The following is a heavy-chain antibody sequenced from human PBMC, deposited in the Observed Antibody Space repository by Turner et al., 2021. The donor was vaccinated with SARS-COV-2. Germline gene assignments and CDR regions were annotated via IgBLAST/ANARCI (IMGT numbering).Heavy chain of an antibody. D-gene: IGHD2-21*02. Sequence: QVQLVLSGAGVKKPGASVKVSCTVSGYTLTELSLHWVRQAPGKGLEWMGGFDPEDGETIYAQKYQGRVNMTENTSTDTAYMALSSLRSEDTAVYYCATECACCGGDCSIDYWGQGTLVAVSS. V-gene: IGHV1-24*01. CDR1: GYTLTELS. J-gene: IGHJ4*02. CDR3: ATECACCGGDCSIDY. CDR2: FDPEDGET.